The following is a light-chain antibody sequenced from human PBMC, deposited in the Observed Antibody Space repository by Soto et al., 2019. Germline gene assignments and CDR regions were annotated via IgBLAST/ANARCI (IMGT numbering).Light chain of an antibody. CDR1: QSVSSSY. CDR2: GAS. CDR3: QQFGNSPYT. Sequence: EIVLTQSPGTLSLSPGERATLSCRASQSVSSSYLARYQQKPGQAPRLLIYGASSRATGIPDRFSGSGSGTDFTLSISRLEPEEFAVYYCQQFGNSPYTFGQGTRLEIK. V-gene: IGKV3-20*01. J-gene: IGKJ2*01.